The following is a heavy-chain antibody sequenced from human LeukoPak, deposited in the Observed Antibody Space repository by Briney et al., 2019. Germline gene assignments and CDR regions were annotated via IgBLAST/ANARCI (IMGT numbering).Heavy chain of an antibody. CDR2: ISGSGGST. CDR3: AKDLSGSYGY. Sequence: GGSLRLSCAASGFTLSNYAMSWVRQAPGKGLEWVSAISGSGGSTYYADSVKGRFTISRDNSKNTLYLQMNSLRAEDTAVYYCAKDLSGSYGYWGQGTLVTVSS. V-gene: IGHV3-23*01. J-gene: IGHJ4*02. D-gene: IGHD1-26*01. CDR1: GFTLSNYA.